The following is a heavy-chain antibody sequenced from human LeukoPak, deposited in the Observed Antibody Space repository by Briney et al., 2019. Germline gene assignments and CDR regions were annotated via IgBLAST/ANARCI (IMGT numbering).Heavy chain of an antibody. V-gene: IGHV3-7*01. CDR2: IKQDGSEK. D-gene: IGHD3-10*01. CDR3: AREYDSGSYYNFGY. J-gene: IGHJ4*02. CDR1: GFTFSSYW. Sequence: GGSLRLSCAASGFTFSSYWMSWVRQAPGKGLEWVANIKQDGSEKYYVDSVKGRFTISRDNAKNSLYLQMNSLRAEDTAVYYCAREYDSGSYYNFGYWGQGTLVTVSS.